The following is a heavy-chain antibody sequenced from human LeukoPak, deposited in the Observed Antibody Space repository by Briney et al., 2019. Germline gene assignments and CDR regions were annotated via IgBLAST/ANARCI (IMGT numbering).Heavy chain of an antibody. D-gene: IGHD6-13*01. CDR3: GRVIAGAIDY. J-gene: IGHJ4*02. Sequence: PGGSLRLSCEGSGFTFSDYWMGWVRQAPGKGLEWVANINLDGSDRFYVGFVKGRFTISRDNADNSLYLQMNSLRAEDTAVYYCGRVIAGAIDYWGQGTLVTVSS. CDR1: GFTFSDYW. CDR2: INLDGSDR. V-gene: IGHV3-7*01.